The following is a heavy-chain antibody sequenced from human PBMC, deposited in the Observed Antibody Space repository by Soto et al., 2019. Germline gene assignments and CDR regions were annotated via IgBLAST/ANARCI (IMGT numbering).Heavy chain of an antibody. V-gene: IGHV3-30*18. CDR1: GFTFSSYG. J-gene: IGHJ6*02. CDR3: AKDSGCSGGSCYYDYYYGMDV. D-gene: IGHD2-15*01. Sequence: QVQLVESGGGVVQPGRSLRLSCAASGFTFSSYGMHWVRQAPGKGLEWVAVISYDGSNKYYADSVKGRFTISRDNSKNTLYLQMNSLRDEDTAVYYCAKDSGCSGGSCYYDYYYGMDVWGQGTTVTVSS. CDR2: ISYDGSNK.